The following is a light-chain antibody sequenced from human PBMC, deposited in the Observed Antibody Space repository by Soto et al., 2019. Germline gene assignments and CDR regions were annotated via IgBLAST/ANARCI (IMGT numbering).Light chain of an antibody. V-gene: IGKV3-20*01. CDR3: QQYGSSRWT. CDR2: GAS. Sequence: EIVITQTPLSLSVTPRQPSTLYCRASQSVSSNHLAWYQQKPGQAPRLLIYGASSRATGIPDRFSGSGAGTDFTLTISRLEPEDFAVYYCQQYGSSRWTFGQGTKVDIK. CDR1: QSVSSNH. J-gene: IGKJ1*01.